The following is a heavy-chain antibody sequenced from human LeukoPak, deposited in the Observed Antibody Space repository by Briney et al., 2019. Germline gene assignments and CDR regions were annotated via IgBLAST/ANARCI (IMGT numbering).Heavy chain of an antibody. CDR1: GGSISSTNYY. V-gene: IGHV3-11*04. CDR2: IRSTGSST. Sequence: LSLTCTVYGGSISSTNYYWGWIRQPPGKGLEWVSYIRSTGSSTAYADSVKGRFAISRDNAKNSLYLQMNGLRVEDTAVYYCASVYYASWSGQPLSQHWLDPWGQGTLVTVSS. J-gene: IGHJ5*02. D-gene: IGHD3-3*01. CDR3: ASVYYASWSGQPLSQHWLDP.